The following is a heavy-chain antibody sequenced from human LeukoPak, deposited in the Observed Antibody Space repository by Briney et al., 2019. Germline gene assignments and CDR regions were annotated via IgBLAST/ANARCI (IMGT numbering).Heavy chain of an antibody. CDR1: GGSISSYY. CDR3: ASAPYYYYMDV. CDR2: IYYSGST. Sequence: SETLSLTCTVSGGSISSYYWSWIRQPPGKGLEWIGYIYYSGSTNYNPSLNSRVTISVDTSKNQFSLKLSSVTAADTAVYYCASAPYYYYMDVWGKGTTVTVSS. J-gene: IGHJ6*03. V-gene: IGHV4-59*01.